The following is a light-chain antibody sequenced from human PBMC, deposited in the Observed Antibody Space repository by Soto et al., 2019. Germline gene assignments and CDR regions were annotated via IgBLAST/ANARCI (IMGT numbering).Light chain of an antibody. V-gene: IGKV1-5*03. CDR1: QDVDKW. CDR2: TSS. Sequence: IVMSQSPSSLSASVGDTVTITCRASQDVDKWLAWYQQKPGKAPKLLIYTSSTLNGGVPSRFSAIGSGTEYSLTISGLQPDDVATYYCQQYSSYWTFGQGTMVEIK. CDR3: QQYSSYWT. J-gene: IGKJ1*01.